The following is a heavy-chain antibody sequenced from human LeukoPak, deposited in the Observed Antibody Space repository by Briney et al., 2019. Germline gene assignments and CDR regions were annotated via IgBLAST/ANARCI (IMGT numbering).Heavy chain of an antibody. CDR1: GFTFSSFA. CDR2: LSGSGDET. D-gene: IGHD3-22*01. Sequence: GGSLRLSCAASGFTFSSFAMTWVRQAPGKGLEWVSTLSGSGDETFSADSVKGRFTISRDNSKNTLYLQMNSLRAEDTAVYYCARVNGGSGWYPYYDSSGYPDYWGQGTLVTVSS. CDR3: ARVNGGSGWYPYYDSSGYPDY. V-gene: IGHV3-23*01. J-gene: IGHJ4*02.